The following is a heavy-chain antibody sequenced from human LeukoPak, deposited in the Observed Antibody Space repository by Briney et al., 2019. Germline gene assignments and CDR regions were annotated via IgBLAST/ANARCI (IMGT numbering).Heavy chain of an antibody. Sequence: PSETLSLTCAVYGGSFSGYYWSWIRQPPGKGLEWIGEINHSGSTNYNPFLKSRVTISVDTSKNQFSLKLSSVTAADTAVYYCARGTLVVPAAHPGMDVRGKGTTVTVPS. CDR2: INHSGST. J-gene: IGHJ6*04. D-gene: IGHD2-2*01. CDR3: ARGTLVVPAAHPGMDV. V-gene: IGHV4-34*01. CDR1: GGSFSGYY.